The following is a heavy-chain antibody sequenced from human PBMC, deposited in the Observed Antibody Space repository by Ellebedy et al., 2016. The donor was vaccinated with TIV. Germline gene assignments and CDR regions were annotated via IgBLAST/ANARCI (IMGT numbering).Heavy chain of an antibody. Sequence: GESLKISCAASGFTFTSYSMNWVRQAPGQGLEWVSSISSTGYYIYYADSVKGRFTISRDNSKDTLFLQMNSLRAEDTAIYFCARDPVGVGPAFDVWGQGTMVTVSS. CDR2: ISSTGYYI. D-gene: IGHD4-23*01. V-gene: IGHV3-21*04. CDR3: ARDPVGVGPAFDV. CDR1: GFTFTSYS. J-gene: IGHJ3*01.